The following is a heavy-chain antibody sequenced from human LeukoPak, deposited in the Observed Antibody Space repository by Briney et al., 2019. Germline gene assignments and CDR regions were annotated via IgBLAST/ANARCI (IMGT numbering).Heavy chain of an antibody. CDR2: LSYSGTT. CDR1: ADSISSNRYY. D-gene: IGHD3-16*01. CDR3: ARLGGMSA. Sequence: SETLSLTCTVSADSISSNRYYWGWIRQPPEKGLEWIGSLSYSGTTSYNPSLKSRVTISVDTSKNQFSLKLSSVTAADTAVYYCARLGGMSAWGQGTLVTVSS. J-gene: IGHJ5*02. V-gene: IGHV4-39*07.